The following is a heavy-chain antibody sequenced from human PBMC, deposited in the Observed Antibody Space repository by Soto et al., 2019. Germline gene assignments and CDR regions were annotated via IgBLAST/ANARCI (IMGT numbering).Heavy chain of an antibody. CDR1: GFTFNTYD. Sequence: EVQLVESGGGLVKPGGSLRLSCAASGFTFNTYDMIWVRQAPGKGLEWVSSITTSSAYIYYADSLKGRITISRDNAKNSLVLQMNSLRAEDTAVYYCVRSGTARLLRHSWFDTWGQGTLVTVSS. CDR2: ITTSSAYI. D-gene: IGHD2-8*01. J-gene: IGHJ5*02. V-gene: IGHV3-21*01. CDR3: VRSGTARLLRHSWFDT.